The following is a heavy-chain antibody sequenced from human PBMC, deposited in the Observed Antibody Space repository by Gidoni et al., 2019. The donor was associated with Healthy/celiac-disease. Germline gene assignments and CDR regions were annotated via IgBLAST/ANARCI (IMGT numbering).Heavy chain of an antibody. CDR3: ARQVGGVSWYFDL. Sequence: EVQLVQSGAAVKKPGESLRISCTGSGYSFTSYWISWVRQMPGKGLEWSGRIDPSDSYTNYSPSVQGHVTISADKSISTAYLQWSSLKASDTAMYYCARQVGGVSWYFDLWGRGTLVTVSS. V-gene: IGHV5-10-1*03. CDR1: GYSFTSYW. CDR2: IDPSDSYT. J-gene: IGHJ2*01. D-gene: IGHD3-16*01.